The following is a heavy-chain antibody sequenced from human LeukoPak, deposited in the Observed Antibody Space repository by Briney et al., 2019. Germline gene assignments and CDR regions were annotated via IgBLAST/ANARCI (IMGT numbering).Heavy chain of an antibody. J-gene: IGHJ3*02. D-gene: IGHD6-19*01. Sequence: GGSLRLSCAASGFTFSSYSMNWVRQAPGKGLEWVSYISSSSSTIYYADSVKGRFTISRDNAKNSLYLQMNSLRAEDTAVYYCARDIAVAGDAFDIWGQGTMVTVSS. CDR1: GFTFSSYS. CDR2: ISSSSSTI. V-gene: IGHV3-48*01. CDR3: ARDIAVAGDAFDI.